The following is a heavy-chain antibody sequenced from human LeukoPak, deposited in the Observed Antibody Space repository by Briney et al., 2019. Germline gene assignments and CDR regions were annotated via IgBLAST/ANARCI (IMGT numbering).Heavy chain of an antibody. CDR1: GGSISRTTYY. Sequence: PSETLSLTCTVSGGSISRTTYYWGWIRQPPGKGLEWIGSGYYTGSTYYNPSLKSRVTISVDTSKNQFSLRLTSVTAADTAVYYCARHGYGDYVVAFDIWGQGTMVTVSS. CDR2: GYYTGST. CDR3: ARHGYGDYVVAFDI. J-gene: IGHJ3*02. D-gene: IGHD4-17*01. V-gene: IGHV4-39*01.